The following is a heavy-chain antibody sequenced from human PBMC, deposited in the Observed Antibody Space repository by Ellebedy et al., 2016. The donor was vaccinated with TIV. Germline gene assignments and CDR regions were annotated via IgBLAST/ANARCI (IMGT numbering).Heavy chain of an antibody. CDR3: ATGPNQDFFDY. Sequence: MPSETLSLTCTVSYDSISSYYWSWIRQPPGKGLEWIGYIYYSGSTNYNPSLKSRVTISLDTSKNQLYLKLSSVTAADTAVYYCATGPNQDFFDYWGQGTLVTVSS. J-gene: IGHJ4*02. D-gene: IGHD1-14*01. CDR1: YDSISSYY. CDR2: IYYSGST. V-gene: IGHV4-59*01.